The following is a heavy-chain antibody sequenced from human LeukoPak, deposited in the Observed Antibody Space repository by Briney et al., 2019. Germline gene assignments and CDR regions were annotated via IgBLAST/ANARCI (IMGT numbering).Heavy chain of an antibody. V-gene: IGHV3-48*03. J-gene: IGHJ4*02. CDR2: ISSSDSTI. D-gene: IGHD4-23*01. CDR1: GFTFSSYN. Sequence: GGSLRLSCAASGFTFSSYNMNWVRQAPGKGLEWVSYISSSDSTIYYADSVKGRFTISRDNAKNSLYLQMNSLRAEDTAVYYCARDYGGSSPFDYWGQGTLVTVSS. CDR3: ARDYGGSSPFDY.